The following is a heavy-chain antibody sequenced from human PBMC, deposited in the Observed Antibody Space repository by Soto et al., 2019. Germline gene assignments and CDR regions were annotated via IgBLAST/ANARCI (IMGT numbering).Heavy chain of an antibody. CDR2: IYYSGST. V-gene: IGHV4-31*03. D-gene: IGHD3-10*01. CDR1: GGSISSGGYY. J-gene: IGHJ6*02. Sequence: LTCTVSGGSISSGGYYWSWIRQHPGKGLEWIGYIYYSGSTYYNPSLKSRVTISVDTSKNQFSLKLSSVTAADTAVYYCARSQRSAPHYYYGSGSPPTHYYYGMDVWGQGTTVTVSS. CDR3: ARSQRSAPHYYYGSGSPPTHYYYGMDV.